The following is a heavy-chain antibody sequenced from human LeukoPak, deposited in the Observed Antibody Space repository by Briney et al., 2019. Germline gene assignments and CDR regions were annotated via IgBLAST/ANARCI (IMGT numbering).Heavy chain of an antibody. CDR2: IKQDGSEK. CDR1: GFTVSSNY. V-gene: IGHV3-7*01. J-gene: IGHJ3*02. CDR3: ARESPVAEEAFDI. Sequence: GGSLRLSCAASGFTVSSNYMSWVRQAPGKGLEWVANIKQDGSEKYYVDPVKGRFTISRDNAKNSLYLQMNSLRAEDTALYYCARESPVAEEAFDIWGQGTMVTVSS. D-gene: IGHD2-15*01.